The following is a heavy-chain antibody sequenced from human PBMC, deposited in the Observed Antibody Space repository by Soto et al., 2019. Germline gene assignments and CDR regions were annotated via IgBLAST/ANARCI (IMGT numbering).Heavy chain of an antibody. CDR3: AIPGYSSGWYMRMDV. J-gene: IGHJ6*02. D-gene: IGHD6-19*01. V-gene: IGHV2-70*11. CDR1: GFSLSTSGMC. Sequence: SGPTLVNPTQTLTLTCTFSGFSLSTSGMCVSWIRQPPGKALEWLARIDWDDDKYYSTSLKTRLTISKDTSKNQVVLTMTNMDPVDTATYYCAIPGYSSGWYMRMDVWGQGTTVTVSS. CDR2: IDWDDDK.